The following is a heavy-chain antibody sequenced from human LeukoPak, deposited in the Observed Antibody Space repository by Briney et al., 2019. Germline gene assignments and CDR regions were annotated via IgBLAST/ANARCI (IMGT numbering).Heavy chain of an antibody. D-gene: IGHD3-22*01. CDR2: IYYSGST. CDR1: RGSIRSHY. V-gene: IGHV4-59*11. Sequence: PSETLSLTCTVSRGSIRSHYWSWIRQPPGKGLEWIGYIYYSGSTNYNPSLKSRVTISVDTSKNQFSLKLSSVTAADTAVYYCARDRGDYDSSGYYGYFDYWGQGALVTVSS. J-gene: IGHJ4*02. CDR3: ARDRGDYDSSGYYGYFDY.